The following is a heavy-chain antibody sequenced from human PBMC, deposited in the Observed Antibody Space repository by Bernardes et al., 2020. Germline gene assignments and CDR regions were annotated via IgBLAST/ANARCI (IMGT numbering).Heavy chain of an antibody. CDR1: DDSISSTNW. J-gene: IGHJ4*02. D-gene: IGHD3-16*01. CDR3: AKHGPREKPAYCQGV. Sequence: SETLSLTCGVSDDSISSTNWWSWVRQTPGKGLEWIGEINDSGRTSYNPSLRSRITMSIDKSKRQFSVEMKSVTAADTAVYFCAKHGPREKPAYCQGVWGQGTLVTVSS. V-gene: IGHV4-4*02. CDR2: INDSGRT.